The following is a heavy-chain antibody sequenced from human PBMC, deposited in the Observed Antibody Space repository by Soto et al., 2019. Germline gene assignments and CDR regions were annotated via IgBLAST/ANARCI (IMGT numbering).Heavy chain of an antibody. Sequence: ETLSLTCTVSGGSVSSNSYSWGWIRQSPGKGLEWIGTIYSTENTYYNPSLLSRVTISVDTSKNEFSLRLSSVTAADTAVYYCARLNGYCVSTNCHSYYGMDVWGQGTTVTVSS. J-gene: IGHJ6*02. D-gene: IGHD2-2*03. CDR1: GGSVSSNSYS. CDR2: IYSTENT. CDR3: ARLNGYCVSTNCHSYYGMDV. V-gene: IGHV4-39*01.